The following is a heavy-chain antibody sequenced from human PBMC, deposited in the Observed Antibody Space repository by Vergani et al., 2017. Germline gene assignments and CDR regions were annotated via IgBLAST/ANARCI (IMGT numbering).Heavy chain of an antibody. Sequence: QVQLVQSGAEVKKPGSSVKVSCKASGGTFSSYAISWVRQAPGQGLEWMGGIIPIFGTANYAQKFQGRVTITADESTGTAYMELSSLRSEDTAVYYCAMRAYYDILTGYDWFDPWGQGTLVTVSS. J-gene: IGHJ5*02. CDR1: GGTFSSYA. V-gene: IGHV1-69*12. CDR2: IIPIFGTA. CDR3: AMRAYYDILTGYDWFDP. D-gene: IGHD3-9*01.